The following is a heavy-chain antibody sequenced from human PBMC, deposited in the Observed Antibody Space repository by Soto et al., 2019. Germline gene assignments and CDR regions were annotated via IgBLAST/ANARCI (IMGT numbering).Heavy chain of an antibody. V-gene: IGHV4-31*03. D-gene: IGHD6-13*01. CDR3: ARDGSDGSGIGAPHNWFAP. J-gene: IGHJ5*02. CDR2: IYYSGST. Sequence: PSETLSLTCTVSGGSISSGGYYWSWIRQHPGKGLEWIGYIYYSGSTYYNPSLKSRVTISVDTSKNQFSLKLSSVTAADTAVYYCARDGSDGSGIGAPHNWFAPRGRGTSVTVSS. CDR1: GGSISSGGYY.